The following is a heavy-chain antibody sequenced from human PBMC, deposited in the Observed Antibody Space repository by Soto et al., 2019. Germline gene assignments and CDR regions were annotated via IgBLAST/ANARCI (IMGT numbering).Heavy chain of an antibody. Sequence: QMQLQESGPGLVKPSETLSLTCAVSSASIITEQRWTWVRQPPGKGLEWIGEIHHSASTNNNPSLWSRVTMSVDKSKNQFSLNLNSVTAADTALYYCARSFGWYAIDHWGQGTLVIVSS. J-gene: IGHJ4*02. CDR3: ARSFGWYAIDH. CDR2: IHHSAST. CDR1: SASIITEQR. D-gene: IGHD6-19*01. V-gene: IGHV4-4*02.